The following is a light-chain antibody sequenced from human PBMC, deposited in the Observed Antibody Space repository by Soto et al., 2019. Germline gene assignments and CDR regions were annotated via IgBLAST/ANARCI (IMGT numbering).Light chain of an antibody. V-gene: IGLV2-14*01. CDR2: DVS. CDR1: SSDVGGYNY. Sequence: QSALTQPASVSGSPGQSSTISCTGTSSDVGGYNYVSWYQQHPGKAPKLMIYDVSNRPSGVSNRFSGSKSGNTASLTISGLQAEDEAEYYCSSYTSRSTLVVFGGGTKLTVL. CDR3: SSYTSRSTLVV. J-gene: IGLJ2*01.